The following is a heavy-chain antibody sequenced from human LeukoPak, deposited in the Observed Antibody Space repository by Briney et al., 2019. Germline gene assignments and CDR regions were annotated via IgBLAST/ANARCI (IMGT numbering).Heavy chain of an antibody. V-gene: IGHV4-59*01. Sequence: SETLSLTCTVSGGSINSYYWSWIRQPPGKGLEWIGYIYYSGSTNYNPSLKSRVTISVDTSKNQFSLKLSSVTAADTAVYYCARESGSYSDHFDYWGQGTLVTVSS. CDR1: GGSINSYY. J-gene: IGHJ4*02. D-gene: IGHD1-26*01. CDR2: IYYSGST. CDR3: ARESGSYSDHFDY.